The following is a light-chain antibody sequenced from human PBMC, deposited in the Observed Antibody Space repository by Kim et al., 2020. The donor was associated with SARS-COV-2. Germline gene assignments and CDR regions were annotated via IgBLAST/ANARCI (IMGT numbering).Light chain of an antibody. J-gene: IGKJ1*01. V-gene: IGKV3-20*01. CDR3: QQYISAPLT. CDR1: ESVGTRQ. CDR2: VAS. Sequence: GERATLSGRASESVGTRQVAWYQQKPGQAPRLLIYVASNRATGIPDRFSGSGSGTDFTLTISRLEPEDFAMYYCQQYISAPLTFGQGTKVDIK.